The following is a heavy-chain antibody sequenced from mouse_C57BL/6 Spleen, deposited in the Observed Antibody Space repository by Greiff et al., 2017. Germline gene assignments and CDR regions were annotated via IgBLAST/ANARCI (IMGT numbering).Heavy chain of an antibody. CDR1: GFTFTDYY. Sequence: EVQRVESGGGLVQPGGSLSLSCAASGFTFTDYYMSWVRQPPGKALEWLGFIRNKANGYTTEYSASVKGRFTISRDNSQSILYLQMNALRAEDSATYYCARAAGDYAMDYWGQGTSVTVSS. V-gene: IGHV7-3*01. J-gene: IGHJ4*01. CDR2: IRNKANGYTT. CDR3: ARAAGDYAMDY.